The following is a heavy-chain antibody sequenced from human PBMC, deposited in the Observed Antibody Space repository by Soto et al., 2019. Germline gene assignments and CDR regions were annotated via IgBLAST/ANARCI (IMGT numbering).Heavy chain of an antibody. CDR3: AKDYGTG. V-gene: IGHV3-30*18. Sequence: SLRVCFLASVLPLNGYVLHWVRQAPGKGLEWVAVISYDGSNKYYADSVKGRFTISRDNSKNTLYLQMNSLRAEDTAVYYCAKDYGTGWGQGTLVIVSP. D-gene: IGHD1-1*01. CDR2: ISYDGSNK. J-gene: IGHJ1*01. CDR1: VLPLNGYV.